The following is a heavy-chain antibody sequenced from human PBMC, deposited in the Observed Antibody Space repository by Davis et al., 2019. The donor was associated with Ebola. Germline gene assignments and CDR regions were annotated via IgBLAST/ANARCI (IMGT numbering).Heavy chain of an antibody. Sequence: SETLSLTCTVSGGSISSYYWNWIRQPPGKGLEWIGYIYYSGSTNYNPSLKSRVTISVDTSKNQFSLKLSSVTAADTAVYYCARGVGATTGWFDPWGQGTLVTVSS. CDR3: ARGVGATTGWFDP. V-gene: IGHV4-59*12. J-gene: IGHJ5*02. D-gene: IGHD1-26*01. CDR1: GGSISSYY. CDR2: IYYSGST.